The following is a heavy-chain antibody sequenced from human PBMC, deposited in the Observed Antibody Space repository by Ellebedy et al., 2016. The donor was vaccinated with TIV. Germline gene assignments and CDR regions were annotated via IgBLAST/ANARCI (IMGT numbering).Heavy chain of an antibody. CDR1: GFTFSSYS. J-gene: IGHJ6*02. CDR2: ISNSSSYI. Sequence: GESLKISXAASGFTFSSYSMNWVRQAPGKGLEWVSSISNSSSYIYYADSVKGRFTISRDNAKNSLYLQMNSLRAEDTAVYYCARDLGPWRDYYYYGMDVWGQGTTVTVSS. V-gene: IGHV3-21*01. D-gene: IGHD3-16*01. CDR3: ARDLGPWRDYYYYGMDV.